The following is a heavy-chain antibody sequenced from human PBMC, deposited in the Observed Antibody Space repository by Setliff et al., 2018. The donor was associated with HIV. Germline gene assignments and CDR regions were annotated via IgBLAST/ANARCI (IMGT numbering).Heavy chain of an antibody. CDR1: GYTFTTYG. J-gene: IGHJ4*02. CDR2: IIPIFATA. CDR3: ARSPDPYSGTTDY. Sequence: GASVKVSCKASGYTFTTYGITWVRQAPGQGPEWMGGIIPIFATANYARKFQGRVTIAADDSTSTAYMELSSLRYDDTAIYYCARSPDPYSGTTDYWGQGTLVTVSS. V-gene: IGHV1-69*13. D-gene: IGHD1-26*01.